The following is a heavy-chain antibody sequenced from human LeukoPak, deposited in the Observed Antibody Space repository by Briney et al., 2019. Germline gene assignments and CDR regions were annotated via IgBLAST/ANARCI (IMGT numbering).Heavy chain of an antibody. CDR1: GFSPRTSGGG. CDR3: AHRRSGSYYDILTGYRLADWFDP. CDR2: IFWDVDK. V-gene: IGHV2-5*02. D-gene: IGHD3-9*01. J-gene: IGHJ5*02. Sequence: SGPTLLNPPQTLTLTSTFSGFSPRTSGGGVGWIPQPPGKALEGLSLIFWDVDKRYSPSLKSRLTITKDTSKNQVVLTMTNMDPVDTATYYCAHRRSGSYYDILTGYRLADWFDPWGQGTLVTVSS.